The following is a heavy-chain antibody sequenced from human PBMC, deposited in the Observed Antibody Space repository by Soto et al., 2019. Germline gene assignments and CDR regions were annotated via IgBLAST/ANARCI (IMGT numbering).Heavy chain of an antibody. J-gene: IGHJ6*02. V-gene: IGHV3-30-3*01. Sequence: QVQLVESGGGVVQPGRSLRLSCAASGFTFSSYAMHWVRQAPGKGLEWVAVISYDGSNKYYADSVKGRFTISRDNSKNAMYLPMNSLRAEATAVYYCAREFGITIFGVAEDYYYGMDVWGQGTTVTVSS. D-gene: IGHD3-3*01. CDR3: AREFGITIFGVAEDYYYGMDV. CDR2: ISYDGSNK. CDR1: GFTFSSYA.